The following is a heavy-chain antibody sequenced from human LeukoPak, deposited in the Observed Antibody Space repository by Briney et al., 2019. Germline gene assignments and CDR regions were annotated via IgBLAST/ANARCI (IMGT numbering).Heavy chain of an antibody. CDR3: ARAYGKWNDVYFYAFDL. Sequence: GGSLRLSCAASRFTFNDYGMSWVRQAPGKGLEWVSGINWNGGSTAYADSVRGRFTISRDNAKSSLYLQMNSLRAEDTALYYCARAYGKWNDVYFYAFDLWGQGTMVTVSS. CDR2: INWNGGST. V-gene: IGHV3-20*04. J-gene: IGHJ3*01. CDR1: RFTFNDYG. D-gene: IGHD1-20*01.